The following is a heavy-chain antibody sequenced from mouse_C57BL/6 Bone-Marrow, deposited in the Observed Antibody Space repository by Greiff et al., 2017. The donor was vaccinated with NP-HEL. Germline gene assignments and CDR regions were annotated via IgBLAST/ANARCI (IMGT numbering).Heavy chain of an antibody. CDR1: GFTFSDAW. CDR3: TRGDDGYYHYFDY. D-gene: IGHD2-3*01. Sequence: EVMLVESGGGLVQPGGSMKLSCAASGFTFSDAWMDWVRQSPEKGLEWVAEIRNKANNHATYYAESVKGRFTISRDDSKSSVYLQMNSLRAEDTGIYYCTRGDDGYYHYFDYWGQGTTLTVSS. V-gene: IGHV6-6*01. CDR2: IRNKANNHAT. J-gene: IGHJ2*01.